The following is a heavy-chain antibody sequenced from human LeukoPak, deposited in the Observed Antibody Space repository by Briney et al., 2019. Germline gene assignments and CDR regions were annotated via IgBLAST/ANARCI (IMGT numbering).Heavy chain of an antibody. Sequence: GGSLRLSCAASGFTFSSYSMNWVRQAPGKGLEWVSSISSSSSYIYYADSVKGRFTISRDNAKNSLYLQMNSLRAEDTAVYYCARDPNYYDSDGYWGQGTLVTVSS. CDR1: GFTFSSYS. D-gene: IGHD3-22*01. J-gene: IGHJ4*02. CDR2: ISSSSSYI. V-gene: IGHV3-21*01. CDR3: ARDPNYYDSDGY.